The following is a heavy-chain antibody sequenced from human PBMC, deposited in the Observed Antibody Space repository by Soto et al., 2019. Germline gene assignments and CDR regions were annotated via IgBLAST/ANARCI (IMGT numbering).Heavy chain of an antibody. Sequence: QVQLVESGGGVVQPGRSLRLSCAASGFTFSSYGMHWVRQAPGKGLEWVAVISYDGSNKYYADSVKGRFTISRDNSKNTLYLQMYSLRAEDTAVYYCAKDQLRGVRGVITYYYCMDVWGQGTTVTVSS. CDR1: GFTFSSYG. V-gene: IGHV3-30*18. J-gene: IGHJ6*02. CDR3: AKDQLRGVRGVITYYYCMDV. CDR2: ISYDGSNK. D-gene: IGHD3-10*01.